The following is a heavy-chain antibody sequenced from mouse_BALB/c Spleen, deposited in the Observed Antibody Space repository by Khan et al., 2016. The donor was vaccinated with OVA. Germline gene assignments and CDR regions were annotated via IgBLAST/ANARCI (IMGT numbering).Heavy chain of an antibody. CDR3: ARRCYDYGRGALFAY. V-gene: IGHV2-2*02. CDR1: GFSLTNYS. CDR2: IWSAGST. D-gene: IGHD2-4*01. Sequence: VQLLQSGPGLVQPSPSLSITCTVSGFSLTNYSVHWVRQSPGKGLEWLGVIWSAGSTDYNAAFISRLTIRKDNSRSQGFFKMNSLQPNDTDIYYCARRCYDYGRGALFAYWGQGTLVTVSA. J-gene: IGHJ3*01.